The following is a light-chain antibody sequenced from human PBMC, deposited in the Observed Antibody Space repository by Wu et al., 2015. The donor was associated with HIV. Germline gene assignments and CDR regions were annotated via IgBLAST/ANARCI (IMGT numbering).Light chain of an antibody. CDR2: AAS. V-gene: IGKV1-27*01. CDR3: QKHNGVPFI. J-gene: IGKJ4*01. CDR1: QGLGFY. Sequence: DIQLTQSPSSLSASVGDRITITCRASQGLGFYLAWFQQKPGKAPKLLIYAASTLQSGVPSRFSGGGSGTDFTLTISSLQPEDVATYYCQKHNGVPFIFGGGTKVEIK.